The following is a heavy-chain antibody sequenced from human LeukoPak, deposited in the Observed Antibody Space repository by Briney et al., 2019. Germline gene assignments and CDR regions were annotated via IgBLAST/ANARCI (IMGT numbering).Heavy chain of an antibody. CDR3: ARATYKVSMLDRYFDY. D-gene: IGHD1-14*01. Sequence: SGTLSLTCAVYGGSFSGYYWSWIRQPPGKGLEWIGEINHSGSTNYNPSLKSRVTISVETSKNKFSLKLRSVTAADTAVYYCARATYKVSMLDRYFDYWGPGVLVTVSS. J-gene: IGHJ4*02. V-gene: IGHV4-34*01. CDR1: GGSFSGYY. CDR2: INHSGST.